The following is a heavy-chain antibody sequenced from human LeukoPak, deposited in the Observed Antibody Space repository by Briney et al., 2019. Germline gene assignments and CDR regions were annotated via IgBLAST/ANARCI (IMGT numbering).Heavy chain of an antibody. J-gene: IGHJ4*02. CDR2: IYHSGST. CDR3: AGEFRGRGYCSGGSCYGMNY. V-gene: IGHV4-4*02. Sequence: KASGTLSLTCAVSGGSISSSNWWSWVRQPPGKGLEWIGEIYHSGSTNYNPSLKSRVTISVDKSKNQFSLKLSSVTAADTAVYYCAGEFRGRGYCSGGSCYGMNYWGQGTLVTVSS. CDR1: GGSISSSNW. D-gene: IGHD2-15*01.